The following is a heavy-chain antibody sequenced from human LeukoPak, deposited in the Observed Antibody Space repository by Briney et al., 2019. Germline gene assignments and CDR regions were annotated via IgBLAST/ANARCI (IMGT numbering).Heavy chain of an antibody. CDR1: GGTFSSYA. J-gene: IGHJ4*02. Sequence: ASVKVSCKASGGTFSSYAISWVRQAPGQGLAWMGGIIPIFGTANYAQKFQGRVTITTEESTSTAYSERSSLRSEDTAVYYCAREKDKYCSSTSCSTRGDTLDYWGQGTLVTVSS. D-gene: IGHD2-2*01. V-gene: IGHV1-69*05. CDR2: IIPIFGTA. CDR3: AREKDKYCSSTSCSTRGDTLDY.